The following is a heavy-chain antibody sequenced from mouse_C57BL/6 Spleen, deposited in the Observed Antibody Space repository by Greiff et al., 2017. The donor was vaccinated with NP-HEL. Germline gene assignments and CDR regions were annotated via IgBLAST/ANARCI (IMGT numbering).Heavy chain of an antibody. V-gene: IGHV1-69*01. J-gene: IGHJ4*01. Sequence: VQLQQPGAELVMPGASVKLSCKASGYTFTSYWMHWVKQRPGQGLEWIGEIDPSDSYTNYNQKFKGKSTLTVDKSSSPAYMQISSLRSEDSAVYYCARRDDDSYYAMDYWGQGTSVTVSS. CDR2: IDPSDSYT. CDR3: ARRDDDSYYAMDY. D-gene: IGHD2-4*01. CDR1: GYTFTSYW.